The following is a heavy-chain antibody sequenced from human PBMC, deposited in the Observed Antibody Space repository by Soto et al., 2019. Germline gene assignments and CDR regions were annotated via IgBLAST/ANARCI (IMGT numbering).Heavy chain of an antibody. D-gene: IGHD2-2*01. J-gene: IGHJ4*02. CDR2: ISYDGSNK. Sequence: QVQLVESGGGVVQPGRSLRLSCAASGFTFSSYGMHWVRQAPGKGLEWVAVISYDGSNKYYADSVKGRFTISRDNSKNTLYLQMNSLRAEDTAVYYCAKDLFPDIVLVPAAMGGGVDYWGQGTLVTVSS. V-gene: IGHV3-30*18. CDR1: GFTFSSYG. CDR3: AKDLFPDIVLVPAAMGGGVDY.